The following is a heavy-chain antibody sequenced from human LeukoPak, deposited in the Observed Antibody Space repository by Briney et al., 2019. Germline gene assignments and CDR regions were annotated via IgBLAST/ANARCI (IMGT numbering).Heavy chain of an antibody. Sequence: ASVKVSCKASGYTFTSYDINWVRQATGQGLEWMGWMNPNSGNTGYAQKFQGRVTMTRNTSISTAYMELSSLRSEDTAVYYCARLIYYGSGSYYYAPFDYWGQGTLVTVSS. CDR2: MNPNSGNT. CDR1: GYTFTSYD. CDR3: ARLIYYGSGSYYYAPFDY. V-gene: IGHV1-8*01. D-gene: IGHD3-10*01. J-gene: IGHJ4*02.